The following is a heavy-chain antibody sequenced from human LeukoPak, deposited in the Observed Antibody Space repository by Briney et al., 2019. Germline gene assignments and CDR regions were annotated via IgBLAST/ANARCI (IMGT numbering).Heavy chain of an antibody. CDR2: ISGSGGST. J-gene: IGHJ4*02. Sequence: PGGSLRLSCAASGFTFSSYGMSWVRQAPGKGLEWVSAISGSGGSTYYADSVKGRFTISRDNVKNSLYLQMNSLRAEDTAVYYCARVLHKRNYDSSGYYVYWGQGTLVTVSS. D-gene: IGHD3-22*01. CDR1: GFTFSSYG. CDR3: ARVLHKRNYDSSGYYVY. V-gene: IGHV3-23*01.